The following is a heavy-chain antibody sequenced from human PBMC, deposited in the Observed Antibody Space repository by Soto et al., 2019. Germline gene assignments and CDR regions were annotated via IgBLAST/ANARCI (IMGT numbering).Heavy chain of an antibody. J-gene: IGHJ5*02. D-gene: IGHD3-22*01. CDR1: GGSISDGYY. V-gene: IGHV4-31*03. CDR3: ARRDRSGFSYWLDT. Sequence: NPSETLSLTCTVSGGSISDGYYWTWIRQHPGKGLEWIGSISASGSTSYNPSLKSRLTVSVDKSKNQFSLNLRSVTAADTAVYYCARRDRSGFSYWLDTWGQGTLGTVSS. CDR2: ISASGST.